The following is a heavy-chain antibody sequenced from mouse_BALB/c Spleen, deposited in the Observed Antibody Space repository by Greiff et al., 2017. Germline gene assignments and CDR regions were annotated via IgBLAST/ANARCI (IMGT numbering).Heavy chain of an antibody. Sequence: QVQLKQSGAELAKPGASVKMSCKASGYTFTSYWMHWVKQRPGQGLEWIGYINPSTGYTEYNQKFKDKATLTADKSSSTAYMQLSSLTSEDSAVYYCARPYDYDVWFAYWGQGTLVTVSA. J-gene: IGHJ3*01. D-gene: IGHD2-4*01. CDR2: INPSTGYT. CDR1: GYTFTSYW. V-gene: IGHV1-7*01. CDR3: ARPYDYDVWFAY.